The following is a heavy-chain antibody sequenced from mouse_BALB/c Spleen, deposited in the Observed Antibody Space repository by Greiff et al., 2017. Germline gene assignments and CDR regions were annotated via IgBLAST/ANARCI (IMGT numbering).Heavy chain of an antibody. J-gene: IGHJ3*01. CDR1: GYTFTDYA. CDR3: ARGDYGYDDDWFAY. Sequence: QVQLQQSGAELVRPGVSVKISCKGSGYTFTDYAMHWVKQSHAKSLEWIGVISTYYGDASYNQKFKGKATMTVDKSSSTAYMELARLTSEDSAIYYCARGDYGYDDDWFAYWGQGTLVNVAA. CDR2: ISTYYGDA. D-gene: IGHD2-2*01. V-gene: IGHV1S137*01.